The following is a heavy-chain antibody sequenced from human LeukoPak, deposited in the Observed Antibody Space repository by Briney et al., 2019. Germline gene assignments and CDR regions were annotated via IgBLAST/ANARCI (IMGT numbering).Heavy chain of an antibody. CDR3: ATTGYGGTYDAFDI. V-gene: IGHV1-2*02. CDR2: INPNSGGT. D-gene: IGHD4-23*01. CDR1: GYTFTGYY. J-gene: IGHJ3*02. Sequence: ASVKVSCKASGYTFTGYYMHWVRQAPGQGLEWMGWINPNSGGTNYAQKFQGRVTMTRDTSITTTYMELSRLRSDDTAVFYCATTGYGGTYDAFDIWGQGTRVTVSS.